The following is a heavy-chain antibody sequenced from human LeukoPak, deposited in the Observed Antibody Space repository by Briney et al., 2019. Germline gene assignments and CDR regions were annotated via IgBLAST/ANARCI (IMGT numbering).Heavy chain of an antibody. V-gene: IGHV3-21*01. CDR1: GFTFSSYA. Sequence: GGSLRLSCAASGFTFSSYAMSWVRQAPGKGLEWVSFITGSSSYIYYTDSVKGRFTISRDNAKNSLFLQMNSLRDEDTAVYYCASGFSSSPYFDYWGQGTLVTVSS. D-gene: IGHD6-6*01. CDR3: ASGFSSSPYFDY. J-gene: IGHJ4*02. CDR2: ITGSSSYI.